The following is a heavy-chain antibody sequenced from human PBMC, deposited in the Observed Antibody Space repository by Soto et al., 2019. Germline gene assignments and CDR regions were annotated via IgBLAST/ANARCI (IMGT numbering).Heavy chain of an antibody. CDR3: ARTTFYDIFTAYYSLFDN. J-gene: IGHJ4*02. CDR2: ISDSGSS. CDR1: GGSIGSGSFY. V-gene: IGHV4-31*03. D-gene: IGHD3-9*01. Sequence: QVQLQESGPGLVKPSQTLTLTCTVSGGSIGSGSFYWSWIRQHPGKGLEWIGHISDSGSSYYNPSLESRVTISVDTSKNQFSLKLCAVTAADTAVYFCARTTFYDIFTAYYSLFDNWGQGTLLTVSS.